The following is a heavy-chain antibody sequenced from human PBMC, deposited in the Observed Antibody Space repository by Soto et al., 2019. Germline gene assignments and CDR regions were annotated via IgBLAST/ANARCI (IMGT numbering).Heavy chain of an antibody. CDR2: IYYSGST. J-gene: IGHJ5*02. V-gene: IGHV4-30-4*01. CDR1: GGSISSGDYY. CDR3: ARVVKAMVNNWFDP. D-gene: IGHD5-18*01. Sequence: SETLSLTCTVSGGSISSGDYYWSWIRQPPGKGLEWIGYIYYSGSTYYNPSLKSRVTISVDTSKNQFSLKLSSVTAADTAVYYCARVVKAMVNNWFDPWGQGTLVTVSS.